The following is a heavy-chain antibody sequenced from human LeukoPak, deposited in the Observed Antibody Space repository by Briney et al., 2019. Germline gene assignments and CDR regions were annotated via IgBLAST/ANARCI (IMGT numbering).Heavy chain of an antibody. Sequence: PSETLSLTCTVSGGSISSYYWSWIRQPPGKGLEWIGYIYYSGSTNYNPSLTSRVTISVDTSKNQFSLKLSSVTAADTAVYYCARVPTPPRYCSSTSCYDRDNWFDPWGQGTLVTVSS. CDR3: ARVPTPPRYCSSTSCYDRDNWFDP. V-gene: IGHV4-59*01. CDR2: IYYSGST. D-gene: IGHD2-2*01. CDR1: GGSISSYY. J-gene: IGHJ5*02.